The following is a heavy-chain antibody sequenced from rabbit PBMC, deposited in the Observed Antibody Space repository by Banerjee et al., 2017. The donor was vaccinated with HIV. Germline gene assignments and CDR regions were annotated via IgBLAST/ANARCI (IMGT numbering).Heavy chain of an antibody. CDR2: IDAGSSGGT. J-gene: IGHJ4*01. D-gene: IGHD4-1*01. Sequence: TASGFSFSSSYYMCWVRQAPGKGLEWIACIDAGSSGGTYYANWAKGRFTISKISSTTVTLQMTSLTAADTATYFCARDLAGVIGWNFNLWGPGTLVTVS. CDR1: GFSFSSSYY. CDR3: ARDLAGVIGWNFNL. V-gene: IGHV1S40*01.